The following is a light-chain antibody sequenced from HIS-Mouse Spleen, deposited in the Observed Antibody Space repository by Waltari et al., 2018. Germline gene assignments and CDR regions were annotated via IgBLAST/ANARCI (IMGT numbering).Light chain of an antibody. J-gene: IGLJ2*01. CDR1: ASPKKY. CDR3: YSTDSSGNHRV. V-gene: IGLV3-10*01. Sequence: SYELTQPPSVSVSPGQTARLTSAGDASPKKYAYWYQQKSGQAPVLVIYEDSKRPSGIPERFSGSSSGTMATLTISGAQVEDEADYYCYSTDSSGNHRVFGGGTKLTVL. CDR2: EDS.